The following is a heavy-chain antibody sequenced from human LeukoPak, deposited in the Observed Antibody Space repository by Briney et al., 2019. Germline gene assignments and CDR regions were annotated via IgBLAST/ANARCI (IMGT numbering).Heavy chain of an antibody. J-gene: IGHJ4*02. CDR2: ISYDGSNK. D-gene: IGHD3-22*01. CDR3: ARDGGPHYYDSSGVIGY. Sequence: GGSLRLSCAASGFTFSSYAMHWVRQAPGKGLEWVAVISYDGSNKYYTDSVKGRFTISRDNSKNTLYLQMNSLRAEDTAVYYCARDGGPHYYDSSGVIGYWGQGTLVTVSS. CDR1: GFTFSSYA. V-gene: IGHV3-30*04.